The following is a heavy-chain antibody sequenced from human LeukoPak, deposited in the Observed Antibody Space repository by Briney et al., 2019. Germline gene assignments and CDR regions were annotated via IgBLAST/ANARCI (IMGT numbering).Heavy chain of an antibody. J-gene: IGHJ4*02. V-gene: IGHV1-69*06. CDR1: GGTFSSYA. CDR2: IIPIFGTA. D-gene: IGHD6-13*01. Sequence: SVKVSCKASGGTFSSYAISWVRQAPGQGLEWMGGIIPIFGTANYAQKFQGRVTITADKSTSTAYMELSSLRSEDTAVYYCARVGSSSSWTEYFDYWGQGTLVTVSS. CDR3: ARVGSSSSWTEYFDY.